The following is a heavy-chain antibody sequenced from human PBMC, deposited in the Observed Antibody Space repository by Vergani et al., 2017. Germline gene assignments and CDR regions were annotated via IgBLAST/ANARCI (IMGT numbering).Heavy chain of an antibody. CDR3: ARGRRVQDIVVVPAKMANWFDP. CDR1: GFTFSSYW. V-gene: IGHV3-7*03. Sequence: EVQLVESGGGLVQPGGSLRLSCAASGFTFSSYWMSWVRQAPGKGLEWVANIKQDGSEKYYVDSVKGRFTISRDNAKNSLYLQMNSLRAEDTAVYYCARGRRVQDIVVVPAKMANWFDPWGQGTLVTVSS. CDR2: IKQDGSEK. J-gene: IGHJ5*02. D-gene: IGHD2-2*01.